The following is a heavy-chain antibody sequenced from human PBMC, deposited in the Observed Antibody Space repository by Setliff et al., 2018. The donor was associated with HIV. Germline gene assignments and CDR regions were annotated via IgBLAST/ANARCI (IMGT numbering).Heavy chain of an antibody. Sequence: GGSLRLSCAASGFTFNNNDMTWVRQVPGKGLEWVSSISYSGDNRYYAGSVKGRCSISRDNSKKTVFLQLDSLRAEDTAVYYCAKDSDYSNYGGLDYWGQGTLVTVSS. CDR2: ISYSGDNR. D-gene: IGHD4-4*01. CDR1: GFTFNNND. CDR3: AKDSDYSNYGGLDY. J-gene: IGHJ4*02. V-gene: IGHV3-23*01.